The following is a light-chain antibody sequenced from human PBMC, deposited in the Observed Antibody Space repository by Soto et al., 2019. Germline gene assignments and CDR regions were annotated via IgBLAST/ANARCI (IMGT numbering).Light chain of an antibody. CDR1: SSNIGTYT. J-gene: IGLJ2*01. V-gene: IGLV1-44*01. Sequence: QSVLTQPPSASGTPGQRVTISCSGSSSNIGTYTVNWYQQVPGTAPKLLIYSNNQRPSGVPDRFSGSKSGTPASLAISGLQSEDGGNYYCAAWDASRTGVIFGGGTKPTVL. CDR2: SNN. CDR3: AAWDASRTGVI.